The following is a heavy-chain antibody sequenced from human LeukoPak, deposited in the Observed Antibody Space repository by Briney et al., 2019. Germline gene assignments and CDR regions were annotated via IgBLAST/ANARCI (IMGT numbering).Heavy chain of an antibody. CDR2: IRYDGSNK. Sequence: PGGSLRLSCAASGFTFSCYGMHWVRQAPGKGLEWVAFIRYDGSNKYYADSVKGRFTISRDNSKNTLYLQMNSLRAEDTAVYYCAKSGVIVVVVAAVDYWGQGTLVTVSS. V-gene: IGHV3-30*02. D-gene: IGHD2-15*01. CDR3: AKSGVIVVVVAAVDY. J-gene: IGHJ4*02. CDR1: GFTFSCYG.